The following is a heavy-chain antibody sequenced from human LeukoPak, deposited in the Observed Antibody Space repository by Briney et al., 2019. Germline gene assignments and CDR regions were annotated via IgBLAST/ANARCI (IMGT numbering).Heavy chain of an antibody. CDR2: IYYSGST. V-gene: IGHV4-31*03. D-gene: IGHD6-13*01. CDR3: ARSIAAADYYFDY. CDR1: GGSISSGGYY. J-gene: IGHJ4*02. Sequence: SETLSLTCTVSGGSISSGGYYWSWIRQHPGKGLEWIGYIYYSGSTYYNPSLESRVTISVDTSKNQFSLKLSSVTAADTAVYYCARSIAAADYYFDYWGQGTLVTVSS.